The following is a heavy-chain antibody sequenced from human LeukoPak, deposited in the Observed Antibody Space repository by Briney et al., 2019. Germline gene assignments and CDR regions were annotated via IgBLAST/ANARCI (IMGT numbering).Heavy chain of an antibody. Sequence: ASVKVSCKASGYTFTSYGISWVRQAPGQGLEWMGWISAYNGNTNYAQKLQGRVTMTTDTSTSTAYMELRSLRSGDTAVYYCAGDRGSGSYLTYYYYGMDVWGQGTTVTVSS. CDR1: GYTFTSYG. CDR2: ISAYNGNT. J-gene: IGHJ6*02. V-gene: IGHV1-18*01. D-gene: IGHD3-10*01. CDR3: AGDRGSGSYLTYYYYGMDV.